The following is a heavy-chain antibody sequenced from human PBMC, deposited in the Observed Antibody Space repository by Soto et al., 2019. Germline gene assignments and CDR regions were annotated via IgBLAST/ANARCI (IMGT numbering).Heavy chain of an antibody. CDR2: INPNSGGT. CDR3: ASQYSSSWYYYYGMDV. D-gene: IGHD6-13*01. J-gene: IGHJ6*02. CDR1: GYTFTGYY. Sequence: ASVKVSCKASGYTFTGYYMHWVRQAPGQGLEWMVCINPNSGGTNYAQKFQGMVTMTRDTSISTAYMELGRLRSDDTALYYFASQYSSSWYYYYGMDVWGQGTTVTVSS. V-gene: IGHV1-2*02.